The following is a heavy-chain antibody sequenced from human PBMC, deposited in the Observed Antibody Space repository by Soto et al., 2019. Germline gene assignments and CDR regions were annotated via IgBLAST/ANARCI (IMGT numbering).Heavy chain of an antibody. J-gene: IGHJ4*02. V-gene: IGHV1-69*02. Sequence: SVKVSCKASGGTFSSYTISWVRQAPGQGLEWMGRIIPILGIANYAQKFQGRVTITADKSTSTAYMELSSLRSEDTAVYYCASSSGWYVGGFDYWGQGTLVTVPQ. D-gene: IGHD6-19*01. CDR2: IIPILGIA. CDR3: ASSSGWYVGGFDY. CDR1: GGTFSSYT.